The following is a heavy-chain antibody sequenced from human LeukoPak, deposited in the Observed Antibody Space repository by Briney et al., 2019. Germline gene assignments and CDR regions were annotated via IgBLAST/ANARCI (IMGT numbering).Heavy chain of an antibody. CDR1: GGSISSGDYY. D-gene: IGHD2-15*01. V-gene: IGHV4-30-4*01. CDR3: ARALGYCSGGSCTRGYNWFDP. CDR2: IYYSGST. J-gene: IGHJ5*02. Sequence: PSETLSLTCTVSGGSISSGDYYWSWIRQPPGKGLEWIGYIYYSGSTYYNPSLKSRVTISVDTSMNQFSLKLSFVTTADTAVYYCARALGYCSGGSCTRGYNWFDPWGQGTLVTVPS.